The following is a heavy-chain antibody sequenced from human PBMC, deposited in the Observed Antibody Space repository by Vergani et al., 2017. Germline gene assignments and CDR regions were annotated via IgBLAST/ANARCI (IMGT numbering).Heavy chain of an antibody. J-gene: IGHJ6*02. D-gene: IGHD2-15*01. CDR2: IIPSLGIA. Sequence: QVQLVQSGAEVKKPGSSVKVSCKASGGTFSSYTISWVRQAPGQGLEWMGRIIPSLGIAKYAQKFQGRVTITADKSTSTAYMELSSLRSEDTAVYYCARDWACSDCSCYSGSAYGYAIDVWGQGTTVTVSS. V-gene: IGHV1-69*08. CDR3: ARDWACSDCSCYSGSAYGYAIDV. CDR1: GGTFSSYT.